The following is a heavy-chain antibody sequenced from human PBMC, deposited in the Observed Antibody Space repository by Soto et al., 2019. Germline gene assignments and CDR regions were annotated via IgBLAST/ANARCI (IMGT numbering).Heavy chain of an antibody. Sequence: EVQLVESGGGLVQPGGSLKLSCAASGFTFSGSAMHWVRQASGKGLELVGRIRSKGNNYATAYGASLKGRFTISRDDSKNTAYLQMNSLNTEDTAVYYCSRQASDFWSGKPQYYMDVWGKGTTVTVSS. CDR3: SRQASDFWSGKPQYYMDV. CDR1: GFTFSGSA. D-gene: IGHD3-3*01. J-gene: IGHJ6*03. V-gene: IGHV3-73*01. CDR2: IRSKGNNYAT.